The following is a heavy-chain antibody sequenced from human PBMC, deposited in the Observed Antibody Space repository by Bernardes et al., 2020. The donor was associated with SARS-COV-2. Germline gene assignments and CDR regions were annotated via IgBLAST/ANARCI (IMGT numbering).Heavy chain of an antibody. Sequence: GSLRLSCAASGFTFSSYGMHWVRQAPGKGLEWVAVIWYDGSNKYYADSVKGRFTISRDNSKNTLYLQMNSLRAEDTAVYYCARVLSSSWPGYYYYYGMDVWGQGTTVTVSS. J-gene: IGHJ6*02. CDR1: GFTFSSYG. D-gene: IGHD6-13*01. CDR3: ARVLSSSWPGYYYYYGMDV. CDR2: IWYDGSNK. V-gene: IGHV3-33*01.